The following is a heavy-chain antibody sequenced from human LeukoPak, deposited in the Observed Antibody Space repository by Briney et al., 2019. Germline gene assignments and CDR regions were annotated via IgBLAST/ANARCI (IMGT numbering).Heavy chain of an antibody. Sequence: SETLSLTCSVSGFSISSTRYYWGWIRQPPGKGLDWIGSMYYTGSSYYNPSLKSRVTISADTSKNQFSLKMSSVAAADTAVYYCATATFWSGYSRLYYYGMDVWGQGTTVTVSS. J-gene: IGHJ6*02. D-gene: IGHD3-3*01. CDR2: MYYTGSS. V-gene: IGHV4-39*07. CDR1: GFSISSTRYY. CDR3: ATATFWSGYSRLYYYGMDV.